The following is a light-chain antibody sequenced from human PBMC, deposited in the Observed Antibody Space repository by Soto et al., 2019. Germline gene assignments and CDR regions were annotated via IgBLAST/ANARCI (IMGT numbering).Light chain of an antibody. V-gene: IGKV1-5*01. J-gene: IGKJ1*01. CDR2: DAS. CDR3: QQYNSYSLWT. Sequence: IQMTQSPSTLSASVGDRVTFTCRASQSISSWLAWYQQKPGKAPKLLIHDASSLESGVPSRFSGSGSGTEFTLTINSLQPDDFATYYRQQYNSYSLWTFGQGTKVDIK. CDR1: QSISSW.